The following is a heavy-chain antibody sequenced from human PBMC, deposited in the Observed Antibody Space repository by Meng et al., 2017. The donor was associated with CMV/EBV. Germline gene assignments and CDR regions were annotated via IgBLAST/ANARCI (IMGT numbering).Heavy chain of an antibody. J-gene: IGHJ6*02. Sequence: ASVKVSCKASGYTFTSYGISWVRQAPGQGLEWMGWISAYNGNTNYAQKLQGRVTMTTDTSTSTAYMELRSLRSDDTAVYYCARGHSTYYDFWSGYSIRLYYYYYGMDVWGQGTTVTVSS. V-gene: IGHV1-18*01. CDR3: ARGHSTYYDFWSGYSIRLYYYYYGMDV. CDR2: ISAYNGNT. D-gene: IGHD3-3*01. CDR1: GYTFTSYG.